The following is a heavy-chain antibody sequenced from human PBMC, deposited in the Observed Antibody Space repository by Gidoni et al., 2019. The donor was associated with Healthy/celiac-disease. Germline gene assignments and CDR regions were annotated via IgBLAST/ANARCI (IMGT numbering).Heavy chain of an antibody. Sequence: QLQLQQSGPGLLTPSEPLSLTFAVHGGSFSGYYWSWIRQPPGKGLEWIGEINHSGSTNYNTSLKRRVTISVDTSKNKFSLKLSSVTAADTAVYYCARAPPYTVVKRPSYFDYWGKGTLVTVSS. CDR2: INHSGST. CDR1: GGSFSGYY. J-gene: IGHJ4*01. D-gene: IGHD2-15*01. CDR3: ARAPPYTVVKRPSYFDY. V-gene: IGHV4-34*01.